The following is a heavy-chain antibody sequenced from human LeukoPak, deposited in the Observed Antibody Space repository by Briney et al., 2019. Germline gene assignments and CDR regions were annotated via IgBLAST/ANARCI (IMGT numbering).Heavy chain of an antibody. CDR1: GGSISSSGYY. CDR3: ARVLITMIVGDAFDI. J-gene: IGHJ3*02. V-gene: IGHV4-31*03. CDR2: IYYSGST. D-gene: IGHD3-22*01. Sequence: SETLSLTCTVSGGSISSSGYYWSWIRQHPGKGLEWIGYIYYSGSTYYNPSLKSRVTISVDTSKNQFSLKLGSVTAADTAVYYCARVLITMIVGDAFDIWGQGTMVTVSS.